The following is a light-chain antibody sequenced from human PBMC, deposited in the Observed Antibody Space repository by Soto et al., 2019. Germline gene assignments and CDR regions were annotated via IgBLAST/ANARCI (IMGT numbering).Light chain of an antibody. V-gene: IGKV3-11*01. Sequence: EIVLTQSPATLSLSPGDGTTLSCRTRKSVGNDLVWYHQKRGQAPRLLIYSASNRATGIPARFSGSGSGTDFTLTISTLEPEDFAAYYCQQRSNWPPTFGGGTKVEIK. J-gene: IGKJ4*01. CDR3: QQRSNWPPT. CDR1: KSVGND. CDR2: SAS.